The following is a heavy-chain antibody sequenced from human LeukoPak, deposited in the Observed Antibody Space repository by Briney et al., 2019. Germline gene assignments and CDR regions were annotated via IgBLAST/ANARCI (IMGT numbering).Heavy chain of an antibody. V-gene: IGHV3-23*01. D-gene: IGHD5-12*01. J-gene: IGHJ4*02. Sequence: PGGSLRLSCAASGFTFSSYAMTWVRQAPGKGLEWVSGISGSGDSTYYADSVKGRFTIFRDNSESTLYLQMNSLTAEDTALSYCAKGIGNTGYDPPACWGQGTLVTVSS. CDR2: ISGSGDST. CDR3: AKGIGNTGYDPPAC. CDR1: GFTFSSYA.